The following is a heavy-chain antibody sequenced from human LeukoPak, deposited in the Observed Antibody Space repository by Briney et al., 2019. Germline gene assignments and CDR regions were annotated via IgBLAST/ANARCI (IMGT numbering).Heavy chain of an antibody. CDR1: GYTFTSYD. CDR2: LSPNSGKA. J-gene: IGHJ6*03. V-gene: IGHV1-8*01. CDR3: AREWPYYYYYMDV. Sequence: GASVKVSCKTSGYTFTSYDINWVRQATGQGLEWMGRLSPNSGKAAFAQQFQDRLTLTRYTSISTAYMELSSLTSEDTAVYYCAREWPYYYYYMDVWGQGTLVAVSS. D-gene: IGHD3-3*01.